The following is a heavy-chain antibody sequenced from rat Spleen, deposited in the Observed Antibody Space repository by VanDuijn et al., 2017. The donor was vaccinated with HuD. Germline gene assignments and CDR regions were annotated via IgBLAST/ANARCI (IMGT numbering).Heavy chain of an antibody. J-gene: IGHJ2*01. CDR3: ARFRSSIAAIGDY. CDR2: IKFEDFTP. Sequence: EVQLVESGGGLVQPGRSLKLSCAASGFTFSNSDMAWVRQAPKKGLEWVASIKFEDFTPYYRDSVMGRFTISRDDGESTLYLQMNSLRSEDTATYYCARFRSSIAAIGDYWGQGVMVTVSS. CDR1: GFTFSNSD. V-gene: IGHV5-22*01. D-gene: IGHD1-2*01.